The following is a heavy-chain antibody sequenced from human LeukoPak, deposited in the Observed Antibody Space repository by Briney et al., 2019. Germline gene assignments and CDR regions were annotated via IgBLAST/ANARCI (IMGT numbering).Heavy chain of an antibody. V-gene: IGHV3-74*01. CDR1: GFTFSSYW. D-gene: IGHD6-13*01. CDR3: ARGSDSSNYYYYYYGMDV. Sequence: GGSLRLSCAASGFTFSSYWMHWVRQAPGKGLVCVSRINSDGSSTSYADPVKGRFTISRDNAKNTLYLQMNSLRAEDTAVYYCARGSDSSNYYYYYYGMDVWGQGTTVTVSS. J-gene: IGHJ6*02. CDR2: INSDGSST.